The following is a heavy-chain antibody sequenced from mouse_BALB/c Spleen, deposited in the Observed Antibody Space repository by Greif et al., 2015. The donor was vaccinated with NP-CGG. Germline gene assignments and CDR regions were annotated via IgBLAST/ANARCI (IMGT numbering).Heavy chain of an antibody. CDR3: APDGYYVGFAY. D-gene: IGHD2-3*01. CDR2: IDPANGNT. J-gene: IGHJ3*01. CDR1: GFNIKDTY. Sequence: VHVKQSGAELVKPGASVKLSCTASGFNIKDTYMHWVKQRPEQGLEWIGRIDPANGNTKYDPKFQGKATITADTSSNTAYLQLSSLTSEDTAVYYCAPDGYYVGFAYWGQGTLVTVSA. V-gene: IGHV14-3*02.